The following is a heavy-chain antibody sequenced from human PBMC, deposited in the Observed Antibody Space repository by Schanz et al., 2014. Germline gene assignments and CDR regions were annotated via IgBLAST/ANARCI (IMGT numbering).Heavy chain of an antibody. CDR2: IQTGGNT. CDR1: GFTFSSYS. J-gene: IGHJ4*02. D-gene: IGHD4-17*01. V-gene: IGHV3-66*01. CDR3: ARRGLRVDGVFDY. Sequence: EVQLVESGGGLVKPGGSLRLSCAASGFTFSSYSMNWVRQAPGKGLEWVSIIQTGGNTYYPDSVKGRFAISRDNSKNTVYLQMTSLRVEDTAVYYCARRGLRVDGVFDYWGQGTLVTVSS.